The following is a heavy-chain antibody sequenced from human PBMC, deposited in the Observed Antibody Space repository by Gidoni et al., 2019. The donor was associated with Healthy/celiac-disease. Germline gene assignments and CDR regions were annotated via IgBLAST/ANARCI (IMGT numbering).Heavy chain of an antibody. CDR3: ARDDSSSWYYFDY. D-gene: IGHD6-13*01. CDR2: ISYDGSNK. V-gene: IGHV3-30-3*01. Sequence: QVQLVESGGGVVQPGRSLRLSCAASGFTFSSYAMHWVRQAPGKGLEWVAVISYDGSNKYYADSVKGRFTISRDNSKNTLYLQMNSLRAEDTAVYYWARDDSSSWYYFDYWGQGTLVTVSS. J-gene: IGHJ4*02. CDR1: GFTFSSYA.